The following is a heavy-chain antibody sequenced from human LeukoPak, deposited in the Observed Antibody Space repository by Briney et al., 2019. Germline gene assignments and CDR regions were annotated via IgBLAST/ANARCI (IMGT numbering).Heavy chain of an antibody. V-gene: IGHV4-59*02. CDR1: GDSVSIYY. CDR2: IYYRGNT. D-gene: IGHD1-1*01. J-gene: IGHJ4*02. CDR3: ARAGNNWSFDY. Sequence: TSETLSLTCTVSGDSVSIYYWSWIRQPPGKGLEWIGYIYYRGNTNYNTSLKSRVTMAVDTSKNQFALKVSSVTAADTAVYYCARAGNNWSFDYWGQGTLVTVSS.